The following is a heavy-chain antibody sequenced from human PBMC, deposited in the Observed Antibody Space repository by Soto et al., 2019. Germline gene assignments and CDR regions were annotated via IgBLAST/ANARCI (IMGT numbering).Heavy chain of an antibody. V-gene: IGHV1-46*01. Sequence: ASVKVSCKASGYTFTTYYMHWVRQAPGQGLEWMGIIDPSGGSTTYAQKFQGRVTMTRDTSTSTVYMELISLRSEDTAVYYCAREGPPVLDWGQGTLVTVSS. J-gene: IGHJ4*02. CDR3: AREGPPVLD. CDR2: IDPSGGST. CDR1: GYTFTTYY.